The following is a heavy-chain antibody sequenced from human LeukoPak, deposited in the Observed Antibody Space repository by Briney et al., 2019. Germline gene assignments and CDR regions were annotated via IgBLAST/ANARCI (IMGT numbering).Heavy chain of an antibody. CDR3: ARRAGDGNAFYEY. CDR1: GGSIISYY. D-gene: IGHD3/OR15-3a*01. J-gene: IGHJ4*02. V-gene: IGHV4-59*01. CDR2: IYYTGST. Sequence: SETLSLTCTVSGGSIISYYWSWIRQPPGKGLEWIGYIYYTGSTDYNSSLKSRVTLSVDTSQNQFSLKLSSVTAADTVVYYCARRAGDGNAFYEYWGQGTLVTVSS.